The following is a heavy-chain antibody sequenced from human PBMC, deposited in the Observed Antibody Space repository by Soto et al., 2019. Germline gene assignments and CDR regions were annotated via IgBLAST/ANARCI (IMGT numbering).Heavy chain of an antibody. V-gene: IGHV1-8*01. Sequence: ASVKVSCKASGYTFTSYDINWVRQATGQGLEWMGWMNPNSGNTGYAQKFQGKVTMTRNTSISTAYMELSSLRSEDTAVYYCARGITIFGVVPGWGQGTLVTVSS. CDR2: MNPNSGNT. CDR1: GYTFTSYD. D-gene: IGHD3-3*01. CDR3: ARGITIFGVVPG. J-gene: IGHJ4*02.